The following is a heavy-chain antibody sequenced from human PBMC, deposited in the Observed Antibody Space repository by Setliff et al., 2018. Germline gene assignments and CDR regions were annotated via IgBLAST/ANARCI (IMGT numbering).Heavy chain of an antibody. V-gene: IGHV4-34*01. Sequence: TSETLSLTCAVYGGSFSGYYWSWIRQPPGRGLEWIGEINHSGSTNYNPSLKSRVTISVDTSKNQFSLKLSSVTAADTAVYYCARTNYYDSSTYFNWFDPWGQGTLVTVSS. CDR3: ARTNYYDSSTYFNWFDP. CDR2: INHSGST. CDR1: GGSFSGYY. D-gene: IGHD3-22*01. J-gene: IGHJ5*02.